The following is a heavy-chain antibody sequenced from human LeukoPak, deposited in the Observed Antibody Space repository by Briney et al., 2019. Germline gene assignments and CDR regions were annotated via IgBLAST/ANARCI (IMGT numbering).Heavy chain of an antibody. CDR3: ARATSPASLNEAFDI. CDR2: IYPGDSDT. D-gene: IGHD1-26*01. J-gene: IGHJ3*02. V-gene: IGHV5-51*01. Sequence: GESLKISCKGSGYSFTSNWIGWVRQMPGKGLEWMGIIYPGDSDTRYSPSFQGQVSISADKSISTAYLQWSSLKDSDNAIYYCARATSPASLNEAFDIWGQGTMVSVSS. CDR1: GYSFTSNW.